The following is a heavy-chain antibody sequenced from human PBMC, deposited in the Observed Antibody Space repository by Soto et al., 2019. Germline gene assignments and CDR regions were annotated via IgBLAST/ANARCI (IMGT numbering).Heavy chain of an antibody. J-gene: IGHJ3*02. CDR1: GFTFDDYA. CDR3: AKGVRYASGRTAFDI. D-gene: IGHD3-10*01. CDR2: ISWNSGSI. V-gene: IGHV3-9*01. Sequence: EVQLVESGGGLVQPGRSLRLSCAASGFTFDDYAMHWVRQAPGKGLEWVSGISWNSGSIGYADSVKGRFTISRDNAKNSLYLQMNSLRAEDTALYYCAKGVRYASGRTAFDIWGQGTMVTVSS.